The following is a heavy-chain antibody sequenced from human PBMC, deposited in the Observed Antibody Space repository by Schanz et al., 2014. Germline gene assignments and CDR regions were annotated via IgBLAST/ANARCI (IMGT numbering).Heavy chain of an antibody. CDR3: ARENLNWEAFDI. D-gene: IGHD7-27*01. CDR2: ISSSGNII. CDR1: GFIFSDYY. Sequence: QVQLVESGGGVVKPGGSLRLSCAASGFIFSDYYMSWIRQAPGKGLEWVSYISSSGNIINYADSVKGRFTISRDNAKNSLYLEMTSLRGEDTAVYYCARENLNWEAFDIWGQGTVVTVSS. V-gene: IGHV3-11*01. J-gene: IGHJ3*02.